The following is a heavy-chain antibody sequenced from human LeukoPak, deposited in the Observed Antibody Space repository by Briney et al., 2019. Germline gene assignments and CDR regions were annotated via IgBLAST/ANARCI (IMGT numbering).Heavy chain of an antibody. J-gene: IGHJ3*02. D-gene: IGHD4-11*01. Sequence: SETLSLTCTVSGGSMSSYYWGWIRQPPGKQLDWIAYIFSSGSTNYSPSLKSRVSMSVDTFKNQFSLNLTSVTAADTAVYYCARVRAYSTNTPRSFDIWGQGTMVTVSS. CDR1: GGSMSSYY. CDR2: IFSSGST. CDR3: ARVRAYSTNTPRSFDI. V-gene: IGHV4-59*01.